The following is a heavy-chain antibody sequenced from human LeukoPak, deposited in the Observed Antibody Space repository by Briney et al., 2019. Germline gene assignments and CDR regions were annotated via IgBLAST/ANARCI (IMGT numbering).Heavy chain of an antibody. V-gene: IGHV4-4*07. D-gene: IGHD2-15*01. CDR2: IYTSGST. CDR3: ARNFGYCDNGSCGDFDS. Sequence: PSETLSLTCTVSGGSISSYYWSWIRQPAGKGLEWIGRIYTSGSTNYNPSLKSRVTMSVDTSKNQFSLKLSSVTAADTAVYYCARNFGYCDNGSCGDFDSWGQGTQVTVSS. CDR1: GGSISSYY. J-gene: IGHJ4*02.